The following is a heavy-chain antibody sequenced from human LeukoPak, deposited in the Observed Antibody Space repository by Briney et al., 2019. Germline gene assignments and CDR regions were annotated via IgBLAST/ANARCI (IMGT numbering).Heavy chain of an antibody. V-gene: IGHV3-30*03. CDR2: ISYDGSNK. J-gene: IGHJ4*02. CDR3: ARHPEFLRDFDY. D-gene: IGHD1-14*01. Sequence: PGRSLRLSCAASGFTFSSYGMHWVRQAPGKGLEWVAVISYDGSNKYYADSVQGRFTISRDNSKNTLYLQMNSLRAEDTAVYYCARHPEFLRDFDYWGQGTLVTVSS. CDR1: GFTFSSYG.